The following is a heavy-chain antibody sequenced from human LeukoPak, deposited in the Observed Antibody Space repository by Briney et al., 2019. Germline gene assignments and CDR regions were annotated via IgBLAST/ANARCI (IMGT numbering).Heavy chain of an antibody. J-gene: IGHJ6*02. CDR1: GFTFSSYS. CDR2: ISSSSSTI. CDR3: ARDRGGGYYYGSGSPQWYYGMDV. V-gene: IGHV3-48*01. D-gene: IGHD3-10*01. Sequence: PGGSLRLSCAASGFTFSSYSMNWVRQAPGKGLEWVSYISSSSSTIYYADSVKGRFTISRDNSKNTLYLQMNSLRAEDTAVYYCARDRGGGYYYGSGSPQWYYGMDVWGQGTTVTVSS.